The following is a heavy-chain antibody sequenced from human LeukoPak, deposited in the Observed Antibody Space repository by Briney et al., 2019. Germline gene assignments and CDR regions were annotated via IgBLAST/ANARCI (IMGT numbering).Heavy chain of an antibody. D-gene: IGHD6-19*01. CDR2: INTDGTVT. CDR3: ATKQWLAPPPDS. Sequence: GGSLRLSCAASGFTFSKYRMLWVRQAPGTGPESVSRINTDGTVTTYADSVKGRFTVSRDNADNTMFLQMNSVRDEDTAVYYCATKQWLAPPPDSWGQGTPVTVSS. J-gene: IGHJ4*02. CDR1: GFTFSKYR. V-gene: IGHV3-74*01.